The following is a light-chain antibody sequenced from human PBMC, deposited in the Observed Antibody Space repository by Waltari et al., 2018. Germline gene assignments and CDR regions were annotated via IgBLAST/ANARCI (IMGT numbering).Light chain of an antibody. V-gene: IGKV3-15*01. Sequence: TVVTQSSATLSMSPGERATLSCRTSQSIGRSLAWYQQRPGQAPRLLIYRASTRATGIPDRFSGSGSETEFTLTISSLQSEDIAVYYCQQYNNWPPGTFGQGTKVEI. J-gene: IGKJ1*01. CDR3: QQYNNWPPGT. CDR2: RAS. CDR1: QSIGRS.